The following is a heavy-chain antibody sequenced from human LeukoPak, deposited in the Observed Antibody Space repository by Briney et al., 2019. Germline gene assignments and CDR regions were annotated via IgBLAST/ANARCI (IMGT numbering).Heavy chain of an antibody. V-gene: IGHV4-61*02. Sequence: SSETLSLTCTVSGVSISSGGYYWSWIRQPAGKGLEWIGRVYTSGITNYNPSLKSRVTVSLDTAKNQYSLQLSSVSAADTAIYYCARGHTGQNWFDPWGQGTLVTVSS. CDR2: VYTSGIT. CDR1: GVSISSGGYY. D-gene: IGHD2-8*02. J-gene: IGHJ5*02. CDR3: ARGHTGQNWFDP.